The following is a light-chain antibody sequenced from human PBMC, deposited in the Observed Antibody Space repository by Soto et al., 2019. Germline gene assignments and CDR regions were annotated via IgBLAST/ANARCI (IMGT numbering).Light chain of an antibody. CDR3: MQGTHWPPFT. Sequence: DVVMTQSPLSLPVTLGQPASISCRSSQSLVYSDGNTYLNWFQQRPGRSPRRLIYKVSNRDSGVPDRFSGSGSGTDFTLKISRVEAEDVGVYDCMQGTHWPPFTFGPGTKVDIK. CDR2: KVS. CDR1: QSLVYSDGNTY. J-gene: IGKJ3*01. V-gene: IGKV2-30*01.